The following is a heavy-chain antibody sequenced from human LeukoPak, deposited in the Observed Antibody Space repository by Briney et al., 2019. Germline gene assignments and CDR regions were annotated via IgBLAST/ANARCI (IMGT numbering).Heavy chain of an antibody. CDR2: INPNSGGT. Sequence: ASVKVSCKASGYTFTGYYMHWVRQAPGQGLEWMGWINPNSGGTNYVQKFQGRVTMTRDTSISTAYMELSRLRSDDTAVYYCASTVGGMVVVVPALDYWGQGTLVTVSS. V-gene: IGHV1-2*02. CDR1: GYTFTGYY. CDR3: ASTVGGMVVVVPALDY. J-gene: IGHJ4*02. D-gene: IGHD2-2*01.